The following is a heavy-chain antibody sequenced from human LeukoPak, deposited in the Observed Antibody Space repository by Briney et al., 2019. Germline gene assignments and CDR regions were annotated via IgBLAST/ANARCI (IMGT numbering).Heavy chain of an antibody. V-gene: IGHV3-23*01. D-gene: IGHD3-10*01. Sequence: GGSLRLSCAASGFTFSNYAMSWVRQAPGKGLEWVSAISGSGGSTYYADSVKGRFTISRDNSKNTLYLQMNSLRAEDTAVYYCAKDHRWFGELLDYFDYWGQGTLVTVSS. CDR2: ISGSGGST. CDR3: AKDHRWFGELLDYFDY. CDR1: GFTFSNYA. J-gene: IGHJ4*02.